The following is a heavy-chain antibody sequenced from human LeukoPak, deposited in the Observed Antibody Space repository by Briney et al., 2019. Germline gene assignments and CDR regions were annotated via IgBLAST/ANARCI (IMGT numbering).Heavy chain of an antibody. D-gene: IGHD5-12*01. Sequence: PGGSLRLSCAASGFTFSSYAMHWVRQAPGKGLEWVAVISYDGSSKDYADSVTGRFTISRDNSKNTLYLQMNSPRAEDTALYYCARDSSDIVAEYYFDYWGQGTLVTVSS. V-gene: IGHV3-30-3*01. CDR1: GFTFSSYA. CDR2: ISYDGSSK. CDR3: ARDSSDIVAEYYFDY. J-gene: IGHJ4*02.